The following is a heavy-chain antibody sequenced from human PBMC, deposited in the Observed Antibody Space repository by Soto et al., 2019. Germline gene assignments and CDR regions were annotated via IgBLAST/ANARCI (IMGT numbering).Heavy chain of an antibody. J-gene: IGHJ6*02. CDR1: GYTFSSYA. CDR3: AKAGGGVPQYYGMDG. Sequence: PGGSLRLSCAASGYTFSSYAMNWVRQAPGKGLEWVSAISGSAGSTYYADSVKGRFTISRDNSKNTVYLQMSSLRAEDTAVYYCAKAGGGVPQYYGMDGWGQGTTVTVSS. V-gene: IGHV3-23*01. CDR2: ISGSAGST. D-gene: IGHD2-8*02.